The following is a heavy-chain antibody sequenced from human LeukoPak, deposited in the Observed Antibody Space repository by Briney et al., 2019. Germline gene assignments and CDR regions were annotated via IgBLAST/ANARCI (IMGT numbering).Heavy chain of an antibody. V-gene: IGHV4-59*08. Sequence: SETLSLTCTVSGGSISSYYWSWIRQPPGKGLEWIGYIYYSGSTNYNPSLKSRVTISVDTSKNQFSLKLSSVTAADTAVYYCARLLWFGSPSRGMDVWGQGTTVTVSS. J-gene: IGHJ6*02. CDR1: GGSISSYY. CDR2: IYYSGST. CDR3: ARLLWFGSPSRGMDV. D-gene: IGHD3-10*01.